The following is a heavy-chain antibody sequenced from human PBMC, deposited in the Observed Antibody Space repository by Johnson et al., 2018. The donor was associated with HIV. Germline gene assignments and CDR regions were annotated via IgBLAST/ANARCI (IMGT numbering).Heavy chain of an antibody. V-gene: IGHV3-30-3*02. J-gene: IGHJ3*02. CDR3: AKSWHSGSLYDAFHI. D-gene: IGHD1-26*01. CDR1: RFTFSSYA. CDR2: ISYDGSNK. Sequence: QVRLVASGGGVVQPGGSLRLSCAASRFTFSSYAMHWVRQAPGKGLEWVAVISYDGSNKYYADSVRGRLTISRDNSKNTLYLQMNSLRAEDTAVYYCAKSWHSGSLYDAFHIWGQGTMVTVSS.